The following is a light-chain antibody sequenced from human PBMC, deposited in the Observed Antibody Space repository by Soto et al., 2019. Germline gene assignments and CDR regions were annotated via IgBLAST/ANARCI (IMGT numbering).Light chain of an antibody. CDR1: QTISNY. V-gene: IGKV1-39*01. Sequence: DIQMTQSPSSRSAAVGDRVTLTCRASQTISNYLNWYQQKPGKAPKLLIYTGSTLQSGVPSRFSGSGSRTHFTLTISSLQPEDFATYYCQQSYSTPRTFGQGTKVDNK. J-gene: IGKJ1*01. CDR3: QQSYSTPRT. CDR2: TGS.